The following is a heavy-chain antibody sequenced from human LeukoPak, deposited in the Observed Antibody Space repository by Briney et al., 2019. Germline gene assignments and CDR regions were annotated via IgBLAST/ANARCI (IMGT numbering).Heavy chain of an antibody. Sequence: PSETLSLTCTVSGGSVTSSSQYWAWIRQPPGKGLEWIGSIHDSGRNYYSPSLNTLPTISGDTSKSQHFQKLTFETAANTAVYYCTRHHDYGDKIDYWGQGTLVTVSS. J-gene: IGHJ4*02. CDR1: GGSVTSSSQY. D-gene: IGHD4-23*01. V-gene: IGHV4-39*01. CDR2: IHDSGRN. CDR3: TRHHDYGDKIDY.